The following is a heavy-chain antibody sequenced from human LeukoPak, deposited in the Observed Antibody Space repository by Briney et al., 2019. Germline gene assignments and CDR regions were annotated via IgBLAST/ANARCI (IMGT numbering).Heavy chain of an antibody. CDR2: IKGDESAR. D-gene: IGHD1-26*01. J-gene: IGHJ4*02. Sequence: GGSLRLSCEASGFAFSTYWMAWVRQAPGKGLEWVANIKGDESARHQADSVKGRFTISRDNAKKSVYLQMSSLRGEDTAVYYCARDVGGSLDYWGQGTLVTVSS. V-gene: IGHV3-7*01. CDR3: ARDVGGSLDY. CDR1: GFAFSTYW.